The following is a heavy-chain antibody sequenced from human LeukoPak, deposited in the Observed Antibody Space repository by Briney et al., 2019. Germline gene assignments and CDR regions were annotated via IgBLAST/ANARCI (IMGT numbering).Heavy chain of an antibody. D-gene: IGHD2-8*02. Sequence: SGTLSLTCAVSGGSISSSNWWSWVRQPPGKGLEWIGEIYHSGSTNYNPSLKSRVTISVDKSKNQFSLKLSSVTAADTAVYYCARDSMSGLVLGPYYYYGMDVWGKGTTVTVSS. J-gene: IGHJ6*04. CDR1: GGSISSSNW. CDR3: ARDSMSGLVLGPYYYYGMDV. V-gene: IGHV4-4*02. CDR2: IYHSGST.